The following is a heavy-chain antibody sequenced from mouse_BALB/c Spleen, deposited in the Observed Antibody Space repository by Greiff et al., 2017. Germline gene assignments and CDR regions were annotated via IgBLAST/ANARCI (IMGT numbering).Heavy chain of an antibody. CDR2: IDPSDSET. CDR3: ARYGSSMGFAY. V-gene: IGHV1-69*02. Sequence: QVQLQQSGAELVKPGAPVKLSCKASGYTFTSYWMNWVKQRPGRGLEWIGRIDPSDSETHYNQKFKDKATLTVDKYSSTAYIQLSSLTSEDSAVYYCARYGSSMGFAYWGQGTLVTVSA. J-gene: IGHJ3*01. D-gene: IGHD1-1*01. CDR1: GYTFTSYW.